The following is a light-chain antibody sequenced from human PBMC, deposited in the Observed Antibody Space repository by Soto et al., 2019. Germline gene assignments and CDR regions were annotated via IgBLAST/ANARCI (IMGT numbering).Light chain of an antibody. V-gene: IGKV3-15*01. CDR2: GAS. CDR1: QSFSPN. Sequence: ELVMKQSPGTLSVSPGEVATLSCRASQSFSPNLAWYQQKPDQAPRLLIYGASTTATGMPARFSGSGSGTEFTLTISSLQSEDFAVYYCQQYYTWPRTFGQGNRVEIK. CDR3: QQYYTWPRT. J-gene: IGKJ1*01.